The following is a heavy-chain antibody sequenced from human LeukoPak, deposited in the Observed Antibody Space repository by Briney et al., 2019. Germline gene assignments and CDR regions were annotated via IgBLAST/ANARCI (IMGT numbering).Heavy chain of an antibody. CDR1: GFTFSSHW. J-gene: IGHJ3*02. CDR2: INQDASVR. CDR3: ARAFSDVGDAFDM. Sequence: GGSLRLSCVASGFTFSSHWMHWVRQAPGKGLEWVSRINQDASVRDYAGSARGRFTISRDNAKNMLYLQMDSLRAEDTAVYYCARAFSDVGDAFDMRGQGTMVTASS. V-gene: IGHV3-74*01.